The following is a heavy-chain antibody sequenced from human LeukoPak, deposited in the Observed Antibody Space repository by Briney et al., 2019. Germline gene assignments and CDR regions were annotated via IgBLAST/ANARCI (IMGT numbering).Heavy chain of an antibody. CDR3: ARETSYDILTGYSTTGPRFDY. V-gene: IGHV3-48*03. CDR1: GFTFSSYE. D-gene: IGHD3-9*01. Sequence: GGSLRLSCAASGFTFSSYEMNWVRQAPGKGLEWVSYISSSGSTIYYADSVKGRFTISRDNAKNSLYLQMNSLRAEDTAVYYCARETSYDILTGYSTTGPRFDYWGQGTLVTVSS. CDR2: ISSSGSTI. J-gene: IGHJ4*02.